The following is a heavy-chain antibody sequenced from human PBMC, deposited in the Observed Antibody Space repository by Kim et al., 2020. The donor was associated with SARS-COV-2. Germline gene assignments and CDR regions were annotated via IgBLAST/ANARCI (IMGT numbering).Heavy chain of an antibody. CDR2: VNAANDQT. CDR3: VRDMNPTVYDY. CDR1: GYTFKTYP. V-gene: IGHV1-3*01. D-gene: IGHD4-4*01. J-gene: IGHJ4*02. Sequence: ASVKVSCKASGYTFKTYPIHWLRQATGQTLEWMGLVNAANDQTKYSQKFQGRITISRDTSANTAYMELRSLTTKDTAFYYCVRDMNPTVYDYWGQGTLVTVSS.